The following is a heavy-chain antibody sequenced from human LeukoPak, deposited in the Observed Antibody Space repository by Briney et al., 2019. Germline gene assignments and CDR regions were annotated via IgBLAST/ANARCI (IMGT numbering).Heavy chain of an antibody. J-gene: IGHJ3*02. Sequence: SETLSLTCTVSGGSISSYYWSWIRQPPGKGLEWIGYIYYSGSTNYNPSLKSRVTISVDTSKNQFSLKLSSVTAAATAVYYCAREGSGMAQIGAFDIWGQGTMVTVSS. CDR1: GGSISSYY. CDR2: IYYSGST. CDR3: AREGSGMAQIGAFDI. V-gene: IGHV4-59*01. D-gene: IGHD3-10*01.